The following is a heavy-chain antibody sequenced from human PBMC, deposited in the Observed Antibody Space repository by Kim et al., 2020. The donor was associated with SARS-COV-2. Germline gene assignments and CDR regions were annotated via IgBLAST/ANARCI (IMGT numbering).Heavy chain of an antibody. CDR1: GYTLTELS. J-gene: IGHJ5*02. Sequence: ASVNDSCKVSGYTLTELSIHWVRQAPGKGLEWVGGFDPEDGETIYAQKFQGRVTMTEDTSTDTAYMELTSLRSEDTAVYYCATASPIAVNWFDPWGQGTLVTVSS. D-gene: IGHD6-19*01. V-gene: IGHV1-24*01. CDR2: FDPEDGET. CDR3: ATASPIAVNWFDP.